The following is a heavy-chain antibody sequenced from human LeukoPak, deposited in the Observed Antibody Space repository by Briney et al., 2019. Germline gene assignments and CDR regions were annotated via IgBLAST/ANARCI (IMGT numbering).Heavy chain of an antibody. J-gene: IGHJ4*02. CDR1: GGSISRYY. V-gene: IGHV4-59*01. CDR3: ARGGDYTSSRYGSRSPQPDC. Sequence: SETLSLTCTVSGGSISRYYWSWIRQPPGKGLEWVGYIYDSGSTNYNPSLNSRVAISVDTSKNQFSLKLRSVTAADTAVYYCARGGDYTSSRYGSRSPQPDCWGQGTLVTVSS. CDR2: IYDSGST. D-gene: IGHD6-13*01.